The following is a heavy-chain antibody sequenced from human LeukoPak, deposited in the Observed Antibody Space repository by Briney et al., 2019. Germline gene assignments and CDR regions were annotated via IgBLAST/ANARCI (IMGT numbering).Heavy chain of an antibody. D-gene: IGHD3-22*01. V-gene: IGHV4-59*01. CDR1: GGSISSYY. Sequence: SETLSLTCTVSGGSISSYYWSWIRQPPGKGLEWIGYIYYSGSTNYNPSLKSRVTISVDTSKNQFSLKLSSVTAADTAVYYCARRFSYYYDSSGYQNWLDPWGQGTLVTVSS. J-gene: IGHJ5*02. CDR3: ARRFSYYYDSSGYQNWLDP. CDR2: IYYSGST.